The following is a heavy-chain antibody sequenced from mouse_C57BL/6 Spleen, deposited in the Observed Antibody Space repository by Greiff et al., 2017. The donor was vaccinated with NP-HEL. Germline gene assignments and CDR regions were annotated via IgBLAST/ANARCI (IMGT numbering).Heavy chain of an antibody. V-gene: IGHV1-80*01. CDR3: ASGYDAGFAY. CDR2: IYPGDGDT. Sequence: QVQLQQSGAELVKPGASVKISCKASGYAFTSYWMNWVKQRPGQGLEWIGEIYPGDGDTNYNGKFKGKATLTADKSSSTAYMQLSSLTSADSAVYFCASGYDAGFAYWGQGTPVTVSA. CDR1: GYAFTSYW. J-gene: IGHJ3*01. D-gene: IGHD2-2*01.